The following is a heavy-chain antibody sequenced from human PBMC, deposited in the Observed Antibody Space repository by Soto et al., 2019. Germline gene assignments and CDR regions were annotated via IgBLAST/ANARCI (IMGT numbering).Heavy chain of an antibody. D-gene: IGHD3-22*01. CDR2: IGGSGRTT. J-gene: IGHJ4*02. CDR3: AKSRYSDSSGDFYDY. V-gene: IGHV3-23*01. CDR1: AFTFNNYA. Sequence: GGSLRLSCAASAFTFNNYAMSWVRQAPGRGLEWVSGIGGSGRTTYYADSVKGRFTISRDNSNNTLFLQMNSLRAEDTAVYYCAKSRYSDSSGDFYDYWGQGTLVTVSS.